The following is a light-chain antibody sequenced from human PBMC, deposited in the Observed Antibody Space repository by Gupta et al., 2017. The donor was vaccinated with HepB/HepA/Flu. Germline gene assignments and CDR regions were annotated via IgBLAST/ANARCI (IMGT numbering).Light chain of an antibody. V-gene: IGKV1-33*01. CDR2: DAS. Sequence: IKMTQSPSSLSSSVGDRVTITCQASQDINNYLSWFQQKPGKPPKLLIYDASALETGVPSRFIGSGYETFFTVTITRLQPEDCAKYYCQQEDSLPLTFGGGTKVEIK. CDR3: QQEDSLPLT. CDR1: QDINNY. J-gene: IGKJ4*01.